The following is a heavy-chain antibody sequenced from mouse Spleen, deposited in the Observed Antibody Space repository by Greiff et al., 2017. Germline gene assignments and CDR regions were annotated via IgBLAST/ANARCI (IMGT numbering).Heavy chain of an antibody. CDR1: GYTFTSYT. V-gene: IGHV1-4*01. CDR3: ARNDGYYFAWFAY. Sequence: QVQLQQSGAELARPGASVKMSCKASGYTFTSYTMHWVKQRPGQGLEWIGYINPSSGYTKYNQKFKDKATLTADKSSSTAYMQLSSLTSEDSAVYYCARNDGYYFAWFAYWGQGTLVTVSA. CDR2: INPSSGYT. J-gene: IGHJ3*01. D-gene: IGHD2-3*01.